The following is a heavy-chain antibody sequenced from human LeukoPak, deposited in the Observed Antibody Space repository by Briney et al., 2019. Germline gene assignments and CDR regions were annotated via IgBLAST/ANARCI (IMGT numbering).Heavy chain of an antibody. V-gene: IGHV1-2*02. CDR3: ARDQGDGYNYGDFDY. D-gene: IGHD5-24*01. CDR1: GYTFTGYY. CDR2: INPNSGGT. J-gene: IGHJ4*02. Sequence: GASVKVSCKASGYTFTGYYMHWVRQAPGQGLEWMGWINPNSGGTNYAQKFQGRVTMTRAPSISTAYMELSRLRSDDTAVYYCARDQGDGYNYGDFDYWGQGTLVTVSS.